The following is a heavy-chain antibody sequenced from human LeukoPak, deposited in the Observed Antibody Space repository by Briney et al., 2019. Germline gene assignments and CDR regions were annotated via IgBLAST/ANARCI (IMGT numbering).Heavy chain of an antibody. D-gene: IGHD1-26*01. CDR2: IFYSESA. J-gene: IGHJ3*02. CDR1: GASITSYY. CDR3: ARRGGSPLGAFDI. V-gene: IGHV4-59*01. Sequence: SGTLSLTCTVSGASITSYYWSWIRQPPGKGLECIGYIFYSESANYNPSLKSRVTISVDTSKNQFSLKLTSVTAADTAVYYCARRGGSPLGAFDIWGQGTMVTVSS.